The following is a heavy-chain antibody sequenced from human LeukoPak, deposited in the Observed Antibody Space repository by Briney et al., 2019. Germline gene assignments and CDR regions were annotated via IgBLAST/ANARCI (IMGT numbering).Heavy chain of an antibody. Sequence: GGSLRLPCAASGFTFHQYAIHWVRQVPGKGLEWVSGISWNSGSIGYADSVRGRFTISRDNAKNSVYLQMNSLRAEDTALYYCAKDKAPLYSGYDWDLDFWGQGTLVIVSS. CDR1: GFTFHQYA. V-gene: IGHV3-9*01. D-gene: IGHD5-12*01. J-gene: IGHJ4*02. CDR2: ISWNSGSI. CDR3: AKDKAPLYSGYDWDLDF.